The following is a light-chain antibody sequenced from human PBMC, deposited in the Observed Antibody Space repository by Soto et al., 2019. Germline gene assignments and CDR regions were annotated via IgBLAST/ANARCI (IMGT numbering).Light chain of an antibody. V-gene: IGKV3-20*01. CDR3: QQYGSWT. J-gene: IGKJ1*01. Sequence: EIVLTQSPGTLSLSPGERATLSCRASQSVSSIYLAWYQQKPGQAPRLLIYGASSRATGIPDRFSGSGSGTDFTLTISRLEPEDFAVYYCQQYGSWTFGQGNKVEIK. CDR1: QSVSSIY. CDR2: GAS.